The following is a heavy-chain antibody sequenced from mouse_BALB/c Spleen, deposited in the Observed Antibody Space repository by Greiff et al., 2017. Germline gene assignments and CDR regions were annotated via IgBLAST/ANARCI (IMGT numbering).Heavy chain of an antibody. CDR3: ARSPNWDSMDY. CDR1: GFTFSSFG. D-gene: IGHD4-1*01. J-gene: IGHJ4*01. V-gene: IGHV5-17*02. Sequence: EVQVVESGGGLVQPGGSRKLSCAASGFTFSSFGMHWVRQAPEKGLEWVAYISSGSSTIYYADTVKGRFTISRDNPKNTLFLQMTSLRSEDTAKYYCARSPNWDSMDYWGQGTSVTVSS. CDR2: ISSGSSTI.